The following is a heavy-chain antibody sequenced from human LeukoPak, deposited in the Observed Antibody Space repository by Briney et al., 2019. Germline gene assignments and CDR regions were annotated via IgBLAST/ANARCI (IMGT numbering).Heavy chain of an antibody. CDR2: ISWNSGSI. CDR3: AKDIVAATLRKFYYMDV. J-gene: IGHJ6*03. V-gene: IGHV3-9*01. D-gene: IGHD2-15*01. CDR1: GFTFDDYA. Sequence: GGSLRLSCAPSGFTFDDYAMHWARQAPGKGLECVSGISWNSGSIGYADSVKGRFTISRDNAKNSLYLQMNSLRAEDTALYYCAKDIVAATLRKFYYMDVWGEGTTVTVSS.